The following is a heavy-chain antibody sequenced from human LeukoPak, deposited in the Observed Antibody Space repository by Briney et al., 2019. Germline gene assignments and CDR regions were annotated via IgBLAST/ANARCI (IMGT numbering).Heavy chain of an antibody. Sequence: SETLSLTCAVYGGSFSGYYWSWIRQPPGKGLEWIGEINHSGSTNYNPSLKSRVTISVDTSKNQFSLKLSSVTAADTAVYYCAREENYGGNSDWGQGTLVTVSS. D-gene: IGHD4-23*01. CDR1: GGSFSGYY. V-gene: IGHV4-34*01. CDR3: AREENYGGNSD. CDR2: INHSGST. J-gene: IGHJ4*02.